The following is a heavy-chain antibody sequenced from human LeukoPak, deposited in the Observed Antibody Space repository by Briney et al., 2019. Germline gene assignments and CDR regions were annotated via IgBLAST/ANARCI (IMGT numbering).Heavy chain of an antibody. Sequence: ASVKVSCKASGYTFNNYGITWVRQAPGQGLEWMGWISTYNGNTNYAQKLQGRVTMTTDTSTSTAYMELRSLRSDDTPVYYCARDQLSRGVWFDPWGQGTLVTVSS. CDR1: GYTFNNYG. CDR3: ARDQLSRGVWFDP. CDR2: ISTYNGNT. D-gene: IGHD1-1*01. J-gene: IGHJ5*02. V-gene: IGHV1-18*01.